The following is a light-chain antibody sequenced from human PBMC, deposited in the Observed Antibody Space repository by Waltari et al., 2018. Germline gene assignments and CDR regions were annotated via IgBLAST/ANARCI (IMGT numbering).Light chain of an antibody. J-gene: IGLJ2*01. Sequence: QSALIQPASLSESLGQSITIACTGTSNDVGHYNLVSWFQQYPGKAPKLTIREANKRPSGVSDRFSGSKSGSTASLTISGLQPEDEAMYYCCSYAGSVTFVLFGGGTNLTVL. CDR1: SNDVGHYNL. CDR3: CSYAGSVTFVL. CDR2: EAN. V-gene: IGLV2-23*01.